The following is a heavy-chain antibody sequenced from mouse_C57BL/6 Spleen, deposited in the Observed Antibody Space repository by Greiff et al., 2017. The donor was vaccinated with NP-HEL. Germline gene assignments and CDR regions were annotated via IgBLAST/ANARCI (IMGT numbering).Heavy chain of an antibody. Sequence: EVQLVESGEGLVKPGGSLKLSCAASGFTFSSYAMSWVRQTPEKRLEWIAYISSGGDYIYYAATVKGRFTISRDNARNTLYLQMSSLKSEDTAMYYCTRVGSGTGAMDYWGQGTSVTVAS. CDR2: ISSGGDYI. J-gene: IGHJ4*01. CDR1: GFTFSSYA. CDR3: TRVGSGTGAMDY. D-gene: IGHD3-1*01. V-gene: IGHV5-9-1*02.